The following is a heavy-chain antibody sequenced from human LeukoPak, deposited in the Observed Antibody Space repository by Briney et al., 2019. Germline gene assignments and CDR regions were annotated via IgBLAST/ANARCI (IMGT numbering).Heavy chain of an antibody. CDR1: GFTFYNFA. V-gene: IGHV3-23*01. CDR2: ISGSGGTT. CDR3: AKVAALSN. Sequence: GGSLRLSCAASGFTFYNFAMNWVRQAPGKGLEWVAGISGSGGTTYYPDSVKGRFTIPRDNSKNTLYLQMNSLRAEDTAVYYCAKVAALSNWGQGTLVTVSS. J-gene: IGHJ4*02. D-gene: IGHD6-13*01.